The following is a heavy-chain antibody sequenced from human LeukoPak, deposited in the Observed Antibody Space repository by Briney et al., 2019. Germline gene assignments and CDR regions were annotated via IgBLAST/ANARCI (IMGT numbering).Heavy chain of an antibody. J-gene: IGHJ4*02. V-gene: IGHV4-39*01. Sequence: PSETLSLTCTVSGDSISRSNLHWGWIRQAPGKGLEWIGSVYYSGSIYRSGSTYYNPSLESRVTISVDTSKNQFSLKLNSVTAADTALYYCARQPLTGVGPTQYYFDYWGQGILVTVSS. D-gene: IGHD3/OR15-3a*01. CDR2: VYYSGSIYRSGST. CDR3: ARQPLTGVGPTQYYFDY. CDR1: GDSISRSNLH.